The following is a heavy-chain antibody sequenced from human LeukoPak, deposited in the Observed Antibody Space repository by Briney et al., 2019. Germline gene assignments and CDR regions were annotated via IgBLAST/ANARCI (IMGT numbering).Heavy chain of an antibody. CDR2: ISGSGGST. Sequence: PGGSLRLSCAASGFTFSSYSMNWVRQAPGKGLEWVSAISGSGGSTYYADSVKGRFTISRDNSKNTLYLQMNSLRAEDTAVYYCAKPKGQQLGFFDYWGQGTLVTVSS. J-gene: IGHJ4*02. V-gene: IGHV3-23*01. CDR1: GFTFSSYS. D-gene: IGHD6-13*01. CDR3: AKPKGQQLGFFDY.